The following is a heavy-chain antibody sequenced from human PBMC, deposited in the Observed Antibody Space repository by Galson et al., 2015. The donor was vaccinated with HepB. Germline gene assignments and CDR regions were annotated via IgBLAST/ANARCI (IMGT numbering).Heavy chain of an antibody. V-gene: IGHV3-64*02. D-gene: IGHD3-22*01. Sequence: SLRLSCAASGFTFSSYAMHWVRQAPGMGLEYVSAVSSNGSSTYYADSVKGRFTISRDNSKDTLYLQMGSLRAEDMAVYYCARQASSGYYDNWGQGTLVTVSS. CDR1: GFTFSSYA. CDR3: ARQASSGYYDN. CDR2: VSSNGSST. J-gene: IGHJ4*02.